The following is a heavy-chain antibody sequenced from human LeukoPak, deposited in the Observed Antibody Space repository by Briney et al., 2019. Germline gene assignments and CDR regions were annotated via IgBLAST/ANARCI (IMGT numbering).Heavy chain of an antibody. V-gene: IGHV1-18*01. CDR1: GYTFTSHG. D-gene: IGHD2-15*01. J-gene: IGHJ6*03. CDR2: ISAYNGNT. Sequence: ASVKVSCKASGYTFTSHGISWVRQAPGQGLEWMGWISAYNGNTNYAQKLQGRVTMTTDTSTSTAYMELRSLRSDDTAVYYCARADEDIVVVVGHYYYYYYMDVWGKGTTVTVSS. CDR3: ARADEDIVVVVGHYYYYYYMDV.